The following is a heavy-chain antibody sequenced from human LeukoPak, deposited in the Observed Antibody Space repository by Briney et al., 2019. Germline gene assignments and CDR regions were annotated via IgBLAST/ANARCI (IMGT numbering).Heavy chain of an antibody. Sequence: GGSLRLSCAASGFTFSSYAMNWVRQAPGKGLEWVSYISSSSSTIYYADSVKGRFTISRDDAKNSLYLQMNSLRAEDTAVYYCARDDRSSWYYFDYWGQGTLVTVSS. J-gene: IGHJ4*02. V-gene: IGHV3-48*01. CDR1: GFTFSSYA. CDR2: ISSSSSTI. CDR3: ARDDRSSWYYFDY. D-gene: IGHD6-13*01.